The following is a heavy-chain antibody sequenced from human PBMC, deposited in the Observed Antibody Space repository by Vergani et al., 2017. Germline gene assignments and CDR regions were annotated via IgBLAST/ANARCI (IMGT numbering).Heavy chain of an antibody. CDR2: IYYSGST. J-gene: IGHJ5*02. V-gene: IGHV4-59*01. CDR1: GGSISSYY. D-gene: IGHD3-3*01. CDR3: ARRRDYDLPFAP. Sequence: QVQLQESGPGLVKPSETLSLTCTVSGGSISSYYWSWIRQPPGEGREWIGYIYYSGSTNYNPSLKSRVTISVDTSKNHFSLKLSSVTAADTAVYYCARRRDYDLPFAPWGQGTLVTVSS.